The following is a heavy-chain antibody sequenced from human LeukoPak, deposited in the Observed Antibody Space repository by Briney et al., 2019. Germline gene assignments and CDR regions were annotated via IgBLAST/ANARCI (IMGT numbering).Heavy chain of an antibody. V-gene: IGHV3-53*01. CDR1: GFTFSSCT. J-gene: IGHJ3*02. CDR3: ASKGIVVVPAARDAFDI. CDR2: IYSGGTT. Sequence: GGSLRLSCAASGFTFSSCTMNWVCQAPGKGLEWVSVIYSGGTTYYADSVKGRFTISGDNSKNTVYLEMNSLRVEDTAVYYCASKGIVVVPAARDAFDIWGQGTMVTVSS. D-gene: IGHD2-2*01.